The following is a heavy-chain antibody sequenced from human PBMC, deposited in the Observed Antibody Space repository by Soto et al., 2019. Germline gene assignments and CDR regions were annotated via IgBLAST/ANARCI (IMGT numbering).Heavy chain of an antibody. V-gene: IGHV3-23*01. Sequence: GSLRLSCAASGVPFSSYAMSWVRQAPGKGLEWVSGIGGSGGDKFYADSVKGRFTVSRDNAENTLSLELNSLRVEDTAIYYCARRSWRGRADYWGQGILVTVSS. CDR1: GVPFSSYA. D-gene: IGHD3-3*01. CDR2: IGGSGGDK. CDR3: ARRSWRGRADY. J-gene: IGHJ4*02.